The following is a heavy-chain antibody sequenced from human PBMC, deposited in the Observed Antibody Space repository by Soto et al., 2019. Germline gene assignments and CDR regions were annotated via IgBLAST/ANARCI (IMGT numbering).Heavy chain of an antibody. Sequence: GASVKVSCKASGYTFTSYDINWVRQATGQGLEWMGWMNPNSGNTGYAQKFQGRVTMTRNTSISTAYMELSSLRSEDTAVYYCACCITIVRGVSLGYWGQGTLVTVSS. CDR2: MNPNSGNT. V-gene: IGHV1-8*01. CDR3: ACCITIVRGVSLGY. J-gene: IGHJ4*02. CDR1: GYTFTSYD. D-gene: IGHD3-10*01.